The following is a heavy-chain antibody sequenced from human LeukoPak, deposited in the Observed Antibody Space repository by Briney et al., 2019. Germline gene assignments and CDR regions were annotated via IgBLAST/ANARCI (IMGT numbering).Heavy chain of an antibody. CDR2: IYHSGST. CDR1: GYSISSGYY. D-gene: IGHD6-19*01. J-gene: IGHJ4*02. CDR3: ARGYSSYFQYYFDY. Sequence: SETLSLTCTVSGYSISSGYYWGWIRQPPGKGLEWIGSIYHSGSTYYNPSLKSRVTISVDTSKNQFSLKLSSVTAADTAVYYCARGYSSYFQYYFDYWGQGTLVTVSP. V-gene: IGHV4-38-2*02.